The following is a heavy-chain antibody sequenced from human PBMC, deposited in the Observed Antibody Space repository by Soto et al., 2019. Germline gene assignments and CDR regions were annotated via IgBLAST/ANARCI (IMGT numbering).Heavy chain of an antibody. CDR3: AKAPTTISSYYNYYGMDV. CDR1: GFTFSRSA. Sequence: GGSLRLSCAASGFTFSRSAMSWGRQAPGKGLEWVSGISGSGDTTYYAGSVKGRFTVSRDKPKNTLYLEMNSLRAEDTAVYYCAKAPTTISSYYNYYGMDVWGQGTTVTVSS. D-gene: IGHD2-2*01. CDR2: ISGSGDTT. V-gene: IGHV3-23*01. J-gene: IGHJ6*02.